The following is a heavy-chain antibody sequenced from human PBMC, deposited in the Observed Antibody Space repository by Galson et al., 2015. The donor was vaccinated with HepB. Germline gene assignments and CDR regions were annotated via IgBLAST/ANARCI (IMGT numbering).Heavy chain of an antibody. D-gene: IGHD6-19*01. Sequence: SLRLSCAASGFAFSSYAMSWVRQAPGKGLEWVSAISGSGGSTYYADSVKGRFTISRDNSKNTLYLQMNSLRAEDTAVYYCAKLGWLVRGMVDWGQGTLVTVSS. J-gene: IGHJ4*02. CDR3: AKLGWLVRGMVD. CDR2: ISGSGGST. V-gene: IGHV3-23*01. CDR1: GFAFSSYA.